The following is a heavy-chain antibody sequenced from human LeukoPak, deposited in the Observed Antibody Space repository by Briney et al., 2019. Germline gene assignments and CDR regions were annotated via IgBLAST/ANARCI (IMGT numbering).Heavy chain of an antibody. CDR3: AKVPSPVGATHYFDY. CDR1: GFTFSSYA. V-gene: IGHV3-23*01. D-gene: IGHD1-26*01. J-gene: IGHJ4*02. CDR2: ISGSGGNT. Sequence: PGGSLRLSCAASGFTFSSYAMSWVRQAPGKGLEWVSAISGSGGNTYYADSVKGRFTISRDNSKNTLYLQMNSLRAEDTAVYYCAKVPSPVGATHYFDYWGQGTLVTSPQ.